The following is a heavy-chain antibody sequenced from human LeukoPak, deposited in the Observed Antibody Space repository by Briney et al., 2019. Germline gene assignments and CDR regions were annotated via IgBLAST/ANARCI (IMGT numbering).Heavy chain of an antibody. V-gene: IGHV4-31*03. CDR1: GGSISSGGYY. D-gene: IGHD2-2*01. CDR2: IYYSGST. J-gene: IGHJ4*02. Sequence: SETLSLTCTVSGGSISSGGYYWSWIRQHPGKGLEWIGYIYYSGSTYYNPSLKSRVTISVDTSKNQFSLKLSSATAADTAVYYCARGRSVVPAANWGQGTLVTVSS. CDR3: ARGRSVVPAAN.